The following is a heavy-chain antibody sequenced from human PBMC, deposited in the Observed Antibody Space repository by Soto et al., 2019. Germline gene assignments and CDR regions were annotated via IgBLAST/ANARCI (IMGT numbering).Heavy chain of an antibody. CDR1: GFTFSTYS. J-gene: IGHJ4*02. CDR2: ISSSSNYI. CDR3: ARVPCDF. Sequence: EVQLVESGGGLVKPGGSLRLSCAASGFTFSTYSINWVRQAPGKGLEWVSSISSSSNYIYYADSVKGRFTVSRDNAKNSLYLQMNSLRAEDTAVYYCARVPCDFWGQGTLVTVSS. V-gene: IGHV3-21*01.